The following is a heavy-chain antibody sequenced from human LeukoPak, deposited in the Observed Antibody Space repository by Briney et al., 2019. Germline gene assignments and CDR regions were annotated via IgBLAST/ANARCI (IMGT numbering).Heavy chain of an antibody. J-gene: IGHJ4*02. Sequence: SETLSLTCAVYGGSFSGYYWSWIRQPPGKGLEWIGEINHSGSTNYNPSLKSRVTISVDTSKNQFSLKLSSVTAADTAVYYCAGVLLWFGDPGSFDYWGQGTLVTVSS. CDR1: GGSFSGYY. CDR3: AGVLLWFGDPGSFDY. CDR2: INHSGST. D-gene: IGHD3-10*01. V-gene: IGHV4-34*01.